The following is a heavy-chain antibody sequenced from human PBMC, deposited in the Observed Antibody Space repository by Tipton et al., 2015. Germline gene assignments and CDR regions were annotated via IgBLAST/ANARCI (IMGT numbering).Heavy chain of an antibody. D-gene: IGHD6-13*01. J-gene: IGHJ5*02. CDR3: ARGAQHSTWS. Sequence: LRLSCAISGDSVSSNTAAWHWIRQSPSRGLEWLGRTYYRSNWNNDYAVSVKSRITITPDTSKIQFTLHLNSVTPDDTAMYYCARGAQHSTWSWGQGTLVTVSS. CDR2: TYYRSNWNN. V-gene: IGHV6-1*01. CDR1: GDSVSSNTAA.